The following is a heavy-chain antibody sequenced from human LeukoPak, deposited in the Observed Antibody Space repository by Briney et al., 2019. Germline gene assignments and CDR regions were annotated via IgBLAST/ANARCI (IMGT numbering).Heavy chain of an antibody. D-gene: IGHD3-10*01. CDR2: ISYDGSNK. CDR3: AKDPWFGES. Sequence: GGSLRLSCAASGFTFSSYVMNWVRQAPGKGLEWVAVISYDGSNKYYADSVKGRFTISRDNSKNTLYLQMNSLRADDTAVYYCAKDPWFGESWGQGTLVTVPS. J-gene: IGHJ5*02. V-gene: IGHV3-30*04. CDR1: GFTFSSYV.